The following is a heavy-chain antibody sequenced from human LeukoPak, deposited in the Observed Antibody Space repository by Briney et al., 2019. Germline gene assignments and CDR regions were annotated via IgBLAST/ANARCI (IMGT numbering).Heavy chain of an antibody. Sequence: GGSLRLSCAASGFTFSSYEMNWVGQAPGKGLEWVSYISSSGSTIYYADSVKGRFTISRDNAKNSLYLQMNSLRAEDTAVYYCARDILGWNDVDYFDYWRQGTLVTVSS. V-gene: IGHV3-48*03. CDR1: GFTFSSYE. D-gene: IGHD1-1*01. CDR3: ARDILGWNDVDYFDY. J-gene: IGHJ4*02. CDR2: ISSSGSTI.